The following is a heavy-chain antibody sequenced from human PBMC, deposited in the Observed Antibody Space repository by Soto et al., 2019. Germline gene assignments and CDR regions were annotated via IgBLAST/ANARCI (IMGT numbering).Heavy chain of an antibody. V-gene: IGHV4-39*01. CDR1: GGPISSSSYY. CDR2: IYYSGST. Sequence: AETLSLTCTVSGGPISSSSYYWGWIRQPPGKGLEWIGSIYYSGSTYYHPSLKSRVTISVDTSKNQFSLKLSSVTAPDTAVYDCARRGYYFDYWGKGTLVTVSS. J-gene: IGHJ4*02. CDR3: ARRGYYFDY. D-gene: IGHD3-16*01.